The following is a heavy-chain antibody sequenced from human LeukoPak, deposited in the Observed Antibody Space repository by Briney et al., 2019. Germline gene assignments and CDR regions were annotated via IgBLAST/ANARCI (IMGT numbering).Heavy chain of an antibody. D-gene: IGHD3-22*01. CDR2: ISAYNGNT. J-gene: IGHJ4*02. CDR3: ARDLESDSSGYYYGSDY. CDR1: GYTFTSYG. Sequence: ASVKVSCKASGYTFTSYGISWVRQAPGQELEWMGWISAYNGNTNYAQKLQGRVTMTTDTSTSTAYMELRSLRSDDTAVYYCARDLESDSSGYYYGSDYWGQGTLVTVSS. V-gene: IGHV1-18*01.